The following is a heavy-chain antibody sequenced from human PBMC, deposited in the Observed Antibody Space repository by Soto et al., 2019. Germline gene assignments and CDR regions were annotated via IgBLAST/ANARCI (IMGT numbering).Heavy chain of an antibody. D-gene: IGHD2-2*01. CDR1: GGSISSYY. Sequence: SETLSLTCTVSGGSISSYYWSWIRQPPGKGLEWIGYIYYSGSTNYNPSLKSRVTISVDTSKNQFSLKLSSVTAADTAVCYCARLEEDIVVVPAGTYDAFDIWGQGTMVNVSS. CDR2: IYYSGST. CDR3: ARLEEDIVVVPAGTYDAFDI. J-gene: IGHJ3*02. V-gene: IGHV4-59*08.